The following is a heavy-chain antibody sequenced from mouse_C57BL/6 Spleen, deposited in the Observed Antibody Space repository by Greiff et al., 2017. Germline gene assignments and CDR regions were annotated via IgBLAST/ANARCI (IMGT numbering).Heavy chain of an antibody. Sequence: EVKLVESGGGLVQPKGSLKLSCAASGFSFNTYAMNWVRQAPGKGLEWVARIRSKSNNYATYYADSVKDRFTISRDDSESMLYLQMNNLKTEDTAMYYCVRQRTYGSSLYFDYWGQGTTLTVSS. CDR3: VRQRTYGSSLYFDY. D-gene: IGHD1-1*01. V-gene: IGHV10-1*01. CDR2: IRSKSNNYAT. J-gene: IGHJ2*01. CDR1: GFSFNTYA.